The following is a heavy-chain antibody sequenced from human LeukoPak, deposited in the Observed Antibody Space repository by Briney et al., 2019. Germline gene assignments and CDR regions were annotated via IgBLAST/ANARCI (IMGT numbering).Heavy chain of an antibody. CDR3: ARSVGSWYEAFDY. CDR1: GYKFSDYY. J-gene: IGHJ4*02. CDR2: IYPGDSDL. Sequence: GESLKISCKTSGYKFSDYYIGWVRQRPGKGLEWMGIIYPGDSDLRYSPSFQGQVTISADKSISTAYLQWSSLKASDTAMYYCARSVGSWYEAFDYWGQGTLVTVSS. V-gene: IGHV5-51*01. D-gene: IGHD2-15*01.